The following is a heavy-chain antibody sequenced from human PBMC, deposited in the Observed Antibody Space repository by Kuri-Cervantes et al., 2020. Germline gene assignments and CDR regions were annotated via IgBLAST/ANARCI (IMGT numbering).Heavy chain of an antibody. V-gene: IGHV3-7*01. J-gene: IGHJ6*04. Sequence: GGSLRLSCAASGFTFSNYWMSWVRQAPGKGLEWVANIKQDGSEKYYVDSMKGRVTISRDNAKNSLYLEMNSLRAEDTAVYYCAREGAGWGRGMDVWGKGTTVTVSS. CDR2: IKQDGSEK. CDR3: AREGAGWGRGMDV. D-gene: IGHD7-27*01. CDR1: GFTFSNYW.